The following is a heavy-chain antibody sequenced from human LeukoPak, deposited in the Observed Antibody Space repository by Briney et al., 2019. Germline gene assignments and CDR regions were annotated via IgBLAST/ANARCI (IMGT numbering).Heavy chain of an antibody. CDR1: GYTFTSYG. D-gene: IGHD3-10*01. CDR2: ISAYNGNT. V-gene: IGHV1-18*01. J-gene: IGHJ4*02. CDR3: ARPGPLVPITMVRGDSFDY. Sequence: GASVTVSCKASGYTFTSYGISWVRQAPGQGLEWMGWISAYNGNTNHAQKLQGRVTMTTDTSTSTAHMELRSLRSDDTAVYYCARPGPLVPITMVRGDSFDYWGQGTLVTVSS.